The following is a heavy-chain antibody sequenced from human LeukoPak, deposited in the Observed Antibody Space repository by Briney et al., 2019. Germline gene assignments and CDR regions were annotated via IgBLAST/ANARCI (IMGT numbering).Heavy chain of an antibody. Sequence: GASVKVSCKASGFTLIDYIHWVRQDPRQGLQWMGWIKPNSGDTGYAQKFQGRVTMTRDTSISTVYMELSSLRSDDTAVYYCARADTVPAGDYHYWYMDVWGKGTTVTVSS. CDR1: GFTLIDY. CDR2: IKPNSGDT. D-gene: IGHD6-13*01. V-gene: IGHV1-2*02. CDR3: ARADTVPAGDYHYWYMDV. J-gene: IGHJ6*03.